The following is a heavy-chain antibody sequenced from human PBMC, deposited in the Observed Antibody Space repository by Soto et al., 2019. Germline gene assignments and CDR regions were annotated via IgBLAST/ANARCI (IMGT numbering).Heavy chain of an antibody. CDR1: GYTFTGYY. V-gene: IGHV1-2*06. CDR2: INANSGGT. CDR3: ARSRYCTNGVCHNNWFDP. Sequence: GASVKVSCKASGYTFTGYYMHWVRQAPGQGLEWMGRINANSGGTNYAQKFQGRVTMTRDTSISTAYMELSRLTSDDTAVYYCARSRYCTNGVCHNNWFDPWGQGTLVTVSS. D-gene: IGHD2-8*01. J-gene: IGHJ5*02.